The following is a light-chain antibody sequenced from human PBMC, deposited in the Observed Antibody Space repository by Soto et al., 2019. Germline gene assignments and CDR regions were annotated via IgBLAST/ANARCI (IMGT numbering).Light chain of an antibody. V-gene: IGKV3-15*01. Sequence: ELVMTQSPATLSVSPGERATLSCRASQSVSSNLAWYQQKPGQAPRLLIYGASTRATGIPARFSGSGSWTEITLTISSLPSADFAVYYWQQYNNWWTFGQGTKVEIK. CDR3: QQYNNWWT. CDR2: GAS. J-gene: IGKJ1*01. CDR1: QSVSSN.